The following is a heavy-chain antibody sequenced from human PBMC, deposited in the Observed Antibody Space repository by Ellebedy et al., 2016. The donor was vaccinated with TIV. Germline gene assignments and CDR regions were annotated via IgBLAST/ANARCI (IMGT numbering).Heavy chain of an antibody. CDR3: VGFGIPNWFDP. J-gene: IGHJ5*02. CDR1: GYTFTSYA. V-gene: IGHV1-69*13. CDR2: IIPIFGTA. Sequence: ASVKVSCKASGYTFTSYAISWVRQAPGQGLEWMGGIIPIFGTANYTQKFQGRVTITADESTSTAYMELSSLRSEDTAVYYCVGFGIPNWFDPWGQGTLVTVSS. D-gene: IGHD3-16*01.